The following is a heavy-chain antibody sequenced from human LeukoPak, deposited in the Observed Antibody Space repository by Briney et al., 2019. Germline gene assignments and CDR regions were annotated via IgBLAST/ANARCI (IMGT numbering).Heavy chain of an antibody. CDR2: IFTSGST. CDR3: ARGGIGSAWFQIDY. CDR1: GGSISSYY. V-gene: IGHV4-4*07. J-gene: IGHJ4*02. D-gene: IGHD6-13*01. Sequence: SETLSLTCTVSGGSISSYYWSWIRQPAGKGLELIGRIFTSGSTNYNPSLKSRVTMSVDTSKNQFSLRLSSVTAADTAIYYCARGGIGSAWFQIDYWGQGVLVTVSS.